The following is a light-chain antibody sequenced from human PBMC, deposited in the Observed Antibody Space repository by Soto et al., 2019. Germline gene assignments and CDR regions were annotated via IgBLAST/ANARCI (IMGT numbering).Light chain of an antibody. CDR3: QQYGSSPPVT. V-gene: IGKV3-20*01. J-gene: IGKJ4*01. CDR2: GPS. CDR1: QSVRNNY. Sequence: EMVLTQSPGTLSLSPGERATLSCRASQSVRNNYLAWYQQKPGQAPRLLIYGPSSRATGIPDRFSGSGSGTDFTLTISRLEPEDFAVYYCQQYGSSPPVTFGGGTKVEIK.